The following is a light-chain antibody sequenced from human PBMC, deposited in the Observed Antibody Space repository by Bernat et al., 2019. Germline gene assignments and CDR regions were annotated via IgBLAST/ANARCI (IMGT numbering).Light chain of an antibody. CDR3: MQGTHWPWT. CDR2: KVS. Sequence: DVVMTQSPLSLPVTLGQSASISCRPDQSLVKSDGNTYLNWLQQRPGQSPRRLIYKVSNRDSGVPDRFSGSGSGTDFTLKISRVEAEDVGVYYCMQGTHWPWTFGQGTKVEIK. CDR1: QSLVKSDGNTY. J-gene: IGKJ1*01. V-gene: IGKV2-30*01.